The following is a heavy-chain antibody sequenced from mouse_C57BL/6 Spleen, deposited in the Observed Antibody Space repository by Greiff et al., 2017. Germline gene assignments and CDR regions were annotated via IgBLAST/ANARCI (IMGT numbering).Heavy chain of an antibody. CDR3: ARSVHGRLFDY. J-gene: IGHJ2*01. Sequence: EVQLQQSGPELVKPGASVKISCKASGYTFTDYYMNWVKQSHGKSLEWIGDINPNNGGTSYNQKFKGKATLTVDKSSSTAYMELRSLTSEDSAVYYCARSVHGRLFDYWGQGTTLTVSS. V-gene: IGHV1-26*01. CDR2: INPNNGGT. CDR1: GYTFTDYY. D-gene: IGHD3-2*02.